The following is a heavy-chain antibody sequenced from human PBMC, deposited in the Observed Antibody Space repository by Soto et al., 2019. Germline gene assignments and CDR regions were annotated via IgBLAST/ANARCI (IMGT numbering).Heavy chain of an antibody. J-gene: IGHJ3*02. CDR1: GGSISSGGYY. CDR3: ARDLIYGGGDDGSDAFDI. V-gene: IGHV4-31*03. CDR2: IYYSGST. D-gene: IGHD2-21*02. Sequence: SETLSLTCTVSGGSISSGGYYWSWIRQHPGKGLEWTGYIYYSGSTYYNPSLKSRVTISVDTSKNQFSLKLSSVTAADTAVYYCARDLIYGGGDDGSDAFDIWGQGTMVTVSS.